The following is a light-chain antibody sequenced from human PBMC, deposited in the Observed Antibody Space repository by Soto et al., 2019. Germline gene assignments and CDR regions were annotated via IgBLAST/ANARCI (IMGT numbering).Light chain of an antibody. Sequence: DIQLTQSPSFLSASVGVRVTLTCRASQVIATYLAWYQQKPGQAPKLLIYAASTLQSAVPARFSGSGSGTEFTLTISSLQPEDFATYYCQQLNIYPFTFGGGTKVEIK. V-gene: IGKV1-9*01. CDR1: QVIATY. J-gene: IGKJ4*01. CDR2: AAS. CDR3: QQLNIYPFT.